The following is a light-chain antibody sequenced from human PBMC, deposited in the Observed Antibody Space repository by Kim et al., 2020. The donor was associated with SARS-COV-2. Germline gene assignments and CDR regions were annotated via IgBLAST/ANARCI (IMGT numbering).Light chain of an antibody. CDR1: SSNVGSYNL. J-gene: IGLJ3*02. CDR2: YVT. V-gene: IGLV2-23*02. CDR3: SSYANAPPYWV. Sequence: QSALTQPASVSGSPGKSITISCNGSSSNVGSYNLVSWYQQHPGKAPKLMIYYVTYRPSGVSDRFSGSKSGHTASLTISGLQAEDEADYYCSSYANAPPYWVFGGGTQLTVL.